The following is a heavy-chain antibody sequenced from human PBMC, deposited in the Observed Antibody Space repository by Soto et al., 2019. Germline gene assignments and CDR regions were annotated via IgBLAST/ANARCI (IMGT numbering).Heavy chain of an antibody. Sequence: SETLSLTCTVSGDSVTSVSDYWSWIRQPPGKGLEWIGYIYYTGSADYNPSLGSRVTISIDTSKNQFSLKLTSVTAADTAVYYCARGVGFGYYYYHMDLWGQGTTVTVS. J-gene: IGHJ6*02. D-gene: IGHD3-10*01. CDR3: ARGVGFGYYYYHMDL. V-gene: IGHV4-61*01. CDR2: IYYTGSA. CDR1: GDSVTSVSDY.